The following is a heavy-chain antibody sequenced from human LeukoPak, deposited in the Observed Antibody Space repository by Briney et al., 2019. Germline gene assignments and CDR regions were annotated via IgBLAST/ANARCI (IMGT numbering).Heavy chain of an antibody. J-gene: IGHJ1*01. Sequence: GGSLSLSCAASAFTFSHYGMHWLRQTPGAGLEGVTVIWSDGSDKYHANSVKGRYTISRDNSKNSLFLQMNSLRGEDTAVYYCAKGAQGGFDYSNSLQNWGQGILVTVSA. V-gene: IGHV3-33*06. D-gene: IGHD4-11*01. CDR2: IWSDGSDK. CDR1: AFTFSHYG. CDR3: AKGAQGGFDYSNSLQN.